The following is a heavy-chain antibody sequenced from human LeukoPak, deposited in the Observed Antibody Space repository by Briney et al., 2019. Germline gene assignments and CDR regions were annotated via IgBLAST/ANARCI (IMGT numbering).Heavy chain of an antibody. CDR2: IGTAGDT. Sequence: PGGSLRLSCAASGFTFSSYDMHWVRQATGKGLEWVSAIGTAGDTYYPGSVKGRFTISRENAKNSLYLQMNSLRAEDTAVYYCARRYGDYGDYDDPVYFDYWGQGTLVTVSS. CDR3: ARRYGDYGDYDDPVYFDY. V-gene: IGHV3-13*01. CDR1: GFTFSSYD. D-gene: IGHD4-17*01. J-gene: IGHJ4*02.